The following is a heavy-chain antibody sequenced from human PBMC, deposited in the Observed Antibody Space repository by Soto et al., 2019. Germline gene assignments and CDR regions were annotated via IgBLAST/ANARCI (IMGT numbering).Heavy chain of an antibody. D-gene: IGHD4-4*01. CDR1: EYTFSSHW. V-gene: IGHV5-51*01. CDR2: NYPGDSDT. Sequence: GESLRISCKGSEYTFSSHWIGWVRQMPGKGLEWMGINYPGDSDTRYSPSFQGHVTISADKSISTAYLQWRSLKASDTAMYYCARNDFKGNSVDYWGQGTLVTVSS. J-gene: IGHJ4*02. CDR3: ARNDFKGNSVDY.